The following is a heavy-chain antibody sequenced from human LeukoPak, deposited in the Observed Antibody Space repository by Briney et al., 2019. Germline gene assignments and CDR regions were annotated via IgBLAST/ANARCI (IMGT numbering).Heavy chain of an antibody. CDR2: IHSSGGA. CDR1: GGSISSSSYY. V-gene: IGHV4-39*07. Sequence: PSETLSLTCTVSGGSISSSSYYWDWIRQPPGKGLEWIGSIHSSGGAYYNPSLKSRVTISVDTSTNQFSLRLNSVTAADTALYYCAKDYGDYPLTFDYWGQGILVTVSS. J-gene: IGHJ4*02. D-gene: IGHD4-17*01. CDR3: AKDYGDYPLTFDY.